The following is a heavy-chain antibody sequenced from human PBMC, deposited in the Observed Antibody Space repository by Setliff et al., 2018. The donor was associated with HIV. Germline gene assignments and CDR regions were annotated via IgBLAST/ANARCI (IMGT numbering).Heavy chain of an antibody. V-gene: IGHV3-23*01. CDR3: ARLLRGGGDYFDY. Sequence: GGSLRLSCAASGFTFSSYAMSWVRQAPGKGLEWVSVISGSGGTTYYADSVKGRFTISRDNSKNTVFLQMNSLRGEDTAVYYCARLLRGGGDYFDYWGQGTLVTVSS. CDR1: GFTFSSYA. D-gene: IGHD3-10*01. CDR2: ISGSGGTT. J-gene: IGHJ4*02.